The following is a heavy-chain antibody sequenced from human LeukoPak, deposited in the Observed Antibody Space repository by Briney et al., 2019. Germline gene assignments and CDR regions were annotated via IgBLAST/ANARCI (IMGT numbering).Heavy chain of an antibody. J-gene: IGHJ4*02. CDR3: AKRYTTGYSSGWHRTGPFDY. Sequence: GGSLRLSCAASGFTFSSYAMNWVRQAPGKGLEWVSTISGSGGSTYYADSVKGRFTISRDNSKNTLYLQMNSLRAEDTAVYYCAKRYTTGYSSGWHRTGPFDYWGQGTLVTVSS. D-gene: IGHD6-19*01. CDR2: ISGSGGST. CDR1: GFTFSSYA. V-gene: IGHV3-23*01.